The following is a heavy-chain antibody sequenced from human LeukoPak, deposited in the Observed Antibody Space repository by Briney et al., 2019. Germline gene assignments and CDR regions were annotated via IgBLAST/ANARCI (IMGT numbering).Heavy chain of an antibody. V-gene: IGHV3-23*01. CDR3: AASLVPPGINFYFYYMDV. Sequence: GGSLRLSCAASGFTFSSYAMSWVRQAPGKGLEWVSAIRGSGDSTYYADSVKGRFTVSRDNSKNTLYLQMNSLRAEDTAVYYCAASLVPPGINFYFYYMDVWGKGTTVTVSS. CDR1: GFTFSSYA. CDR2: IRGSGDST. J-gene: IGHJ6*03. D-gene: IGHD2-2*01.